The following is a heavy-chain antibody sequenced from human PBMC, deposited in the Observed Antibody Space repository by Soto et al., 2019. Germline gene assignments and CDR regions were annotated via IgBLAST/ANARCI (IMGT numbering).Heavy chain of an antibody. CDR3: ARDGIAARPIAWFDP. CDR2: ITPIFGTA. Sequence: QVQLVQSGAEVKKPGSSVKVSCKASGGTFSSYAIRWVRQAPGQGLEWMGGITPIFGTADYAQKFQGRVTITADESTSTAYMELRSLRSEDTAGYYCARDGIAARPIAWFDPWGQGTLVTVSS. D-gene: IGHD6-6*01. J-gene: IGHJ5*02. V-gene: IGHV1-69*12. CDR1: GGTFSSYA.